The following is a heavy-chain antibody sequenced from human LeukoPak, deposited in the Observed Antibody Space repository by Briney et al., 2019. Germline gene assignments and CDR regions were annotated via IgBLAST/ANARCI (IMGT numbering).Heavy chain of an antibody. J-gene: IGHJ4*02. Sequence: SETLSLTCTVSGGSISDYYRGWIRQPPGKGLEWIGEINHTGRTNYKPSLKSRVIISVDSSKNQFSLRLNSVTAADTAVYYCARVDYSDSSRHFDYWGQGILVTVSS. D-gene: IGHD4-11*01. CDR1: GGSISDYY. V-gene: IGHV4-34*01. CDR2: INHTGRT. CDR3: ARVDYSDSSRHFDY.